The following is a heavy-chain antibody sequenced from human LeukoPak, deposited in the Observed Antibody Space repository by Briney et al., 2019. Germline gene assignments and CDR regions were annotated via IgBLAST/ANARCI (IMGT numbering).Heavy chain of an antibody. Sequence: PGGSLRLSCAASGYPFVNNWMTWVGQAPGKRLEWVATIKQDGRETYYVESVKGRFSISRDNARDSMYRQMNFLRAKDAAVYYCARARYCANGVCHIGGGLDVWGPGTTVTVSS. J-gene: IGHJ6*02. CDR1: GYPFVNNW. V-gene: IGHV3-7*04. CDR2: IKQDGRET. CDR3: ARARYCANGVCHIGGGLDV. D-gene: IGHD2-8*01.